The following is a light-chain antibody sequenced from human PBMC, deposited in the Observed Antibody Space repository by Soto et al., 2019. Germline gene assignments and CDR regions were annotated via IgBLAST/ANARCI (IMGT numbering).Light chain of an antibody. CDR1: RRVSSY. V-gene: IGKV3-11*01. J-gene: IGKJ1*01. CDR3: QQRSNWPPRWT. CDR2: DAS. Sequence: EMVLTQSPGTLSLCPGERASLSCRASRRVSSYLAWYQQKPGQAPRLLIYDASNRATGIPARFSGSGSGTDFTLTISSLEPEDFAVYYCQQRSNWPPRWTFGQGTKVDIK.